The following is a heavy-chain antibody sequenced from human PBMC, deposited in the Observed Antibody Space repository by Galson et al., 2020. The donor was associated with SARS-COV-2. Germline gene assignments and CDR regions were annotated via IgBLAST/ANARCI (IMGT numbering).Heavy chain of an antibody. D-gene: IGHD1-26*01. V-gene: IGHV3-64D*06. J-gene: IGHJ3*02. CDR3: VKDRGGSYAFDI. Sequence: GGSLRLSCSASGFIFYNDVMHWVRQAPGKGLEYVSFLGRTGADTYYADSVKGRFTVSRDNSKNTLFLQMSSLRTEDTAVYYCVKDRGGSYAFDIWGQGTMVTVSS. CDR2: LGRTGADT. CDR1: GFIFYNDV.